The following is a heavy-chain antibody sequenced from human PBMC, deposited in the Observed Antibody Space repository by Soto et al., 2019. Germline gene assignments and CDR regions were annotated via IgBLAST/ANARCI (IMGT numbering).Heavy chain of an antibody. Sequence: LKGSLKGFCLTLTRFDIPRGGPAPWQRVEWMGWINPNSGGTNYAQKFQGRVTMTRDTSISTAYMELSRLRSDDTAVYYCARGTHIAAAGTSYYYGMDVWGQGTTVTVSS. CDR1: CLTLTRFD. CDR2: INPNSGGT. D-gene: IGHD6-13*01. CDR3: ARGTHIAAAGTSYYYGMDV. J-gene: IGHJ6*02. V-gene: IGHV1-2*02.